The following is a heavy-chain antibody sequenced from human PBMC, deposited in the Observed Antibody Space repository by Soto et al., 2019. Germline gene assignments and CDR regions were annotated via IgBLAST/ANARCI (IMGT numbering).Heavy chain of an antibody. CDR3: ARAPVEDYYYYGMDV. CDR1: GYIFSSYG. Sequence: QVQLVQSGSEVKKPGAPVRVSCRASGYIFSSYGISWVRQAPGQGLEWMGWISGYNGYTIYAQNLQGRVTMTTDSSTSTGYMELRSLRSDDTAVYYCARAPVEDYYYYGMDVWGQGTTVTVSS. CDR2: ISGYNGYT. J-gene: IGHJ6*02. V-gene: IGHV1-18*01.